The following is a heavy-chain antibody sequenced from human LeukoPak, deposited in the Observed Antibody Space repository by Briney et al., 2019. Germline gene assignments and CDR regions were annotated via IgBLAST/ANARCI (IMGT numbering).Heavy chain of an antibody. Sequence: SETLSLTCAVSGGSISSSNWWSWVRQPPGKGLEWIGEIYHSGSTYSNPSLQSRVTISVDKSKNHFSLKLTSVTAADTAVYYCARDFAEDSKSWICPWGQGTLVIVSS. V-gene: IGHV4-4*02. J-gene: IGHJ5*02. CDR2: IYHSGST. D-gene: IGHD6-13*01. CDR1: GGSISSSNW. CDR3: ARDFAEDSKSWICP.